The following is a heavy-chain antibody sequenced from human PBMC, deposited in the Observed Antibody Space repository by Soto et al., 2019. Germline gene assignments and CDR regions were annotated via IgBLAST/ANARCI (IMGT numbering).Heavy chain of an antibody. D-gene: IGHD3-22*01. CDR1: EFSLNTSGVG. CDR2: IYWDDDK. Sequence: QITLKESGPTLVKPTQTLTLTCTFSEFSLNTSGVGVGWIRQPPGKALEWLALIYWDDDKRYSPSLKSRLTIPNDTSKSLMVRTVTKMYPVDTATYYCAHSKSSSCYYYWYFDLWGRGTLVTVSS. V-gene: IGHV2-5*02. J-gene: IGHJ2*01. CDR3: AHSKSSSCYYYWYFDL.